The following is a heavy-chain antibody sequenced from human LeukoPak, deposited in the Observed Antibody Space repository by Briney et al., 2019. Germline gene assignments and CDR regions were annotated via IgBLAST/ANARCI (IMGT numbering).Heavy chain of an antibody. J-gene: IGHJ6*03. CDR1: GLTFSSHS. D-gene: IGHD3-10*01. CDR2: ISSSSSTI. V-gene: IGHV3-48*01. Sequence: GGSLRLSCAVSGLTFSSHSMNWVRQAPGKGLEWLSHISSSSSTIYYADSVKGRFTISRDNAKNSLYLQMNSLRAEDTAVYYCARGLKGYGSGSYYRSYYYYYMDVWGKGTTVTISS. CDR3: ARGLKGYGSGSYYRSYYYYYMDV.